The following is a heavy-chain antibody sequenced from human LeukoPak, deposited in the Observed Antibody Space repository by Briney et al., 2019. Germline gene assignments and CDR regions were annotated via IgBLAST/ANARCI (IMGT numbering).Heavy chain of an antibody. CDR2: INPNSGGT. D-gene: IGHD7-27*01. J-gene: IGHJ5*02. CDR1: GYTFTGYY. Sequence: ASVKVSCKASGYTFTGYYMHWMRQAPGQGLEWMGCINPNSGGTNYAQKFQGRVTMTRDTSISTAYMELSRLRSDDTAVYYCARGEDFRDWGGPGSWFDPWGQGTLVTVSS. CDR3: ARGEDFRDWGGPGSWFDP. V-gene: IGHV1-2*02.